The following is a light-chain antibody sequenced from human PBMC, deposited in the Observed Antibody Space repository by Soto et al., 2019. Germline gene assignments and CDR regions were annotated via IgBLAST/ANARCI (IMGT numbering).Light chain of an antibody. J-gene: IGLJ3*02. Sequence: QSALTQPASVSGSPGQSITISCTGTSSDVGSYNLVSWYQQHPGKAPKLMIYDVSNRPSGVSNRFSGSKSGNTASLTISGLQAEDEADYSCSSYTSSSTWVFGGGTKLTVL. CDR3: SSYTSSSTWV. V-gene: IGLV2-14*02. CDR2: DVS. CDR1: SSDVGSYNL.